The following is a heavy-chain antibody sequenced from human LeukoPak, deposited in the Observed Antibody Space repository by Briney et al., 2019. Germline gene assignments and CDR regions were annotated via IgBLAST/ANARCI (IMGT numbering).Heavy chain of an antibody. CDR2: IYHSGST. D-gene: IGHD3-10*01. CDR1: GYSISSGYY. V-gene: IGHV4-38-2*02. Sequence: SETLSLTCTVSGYSISSGYYWGWIRQPLGKGLEWIGSIYHSGSTYYNPSLKSRVTISVDTSKNQFSLKLSSVTAADTAVYYCARDSGTTGEVKFDPWGQGTLVTVSS. CDR3: ARDSGTTGEVKFDP. J-gene: IGHJ5*02.